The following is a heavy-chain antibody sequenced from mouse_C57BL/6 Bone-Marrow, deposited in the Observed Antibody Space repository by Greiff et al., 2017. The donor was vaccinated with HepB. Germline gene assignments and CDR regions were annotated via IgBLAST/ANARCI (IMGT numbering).Heavy chain of an antibody. CDR1: GYTFTSYW. J-gene: IGHJ3*01. CDR3: ARGAY. V-gene: IGHV1-55*01. Sequence: VQLQQSGAELVKPGASVKMSCKASGYTFTSYWITWVKQRPGQGLEWIGDIYPGSGSTNYNEKFKSKATLTVVTSSSTAYMQLSSLTSEDSAVYYCARGAYWGQGTLVTVSA. CDR2: IYPGSGST.